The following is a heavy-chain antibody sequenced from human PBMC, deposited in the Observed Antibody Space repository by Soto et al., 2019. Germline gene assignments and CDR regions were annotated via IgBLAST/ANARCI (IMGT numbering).Heavy chain of an antibody. CDR3: ARHEYYYDSSGYYGDAFDI. Sequence: PGESLKISCKGSGYSFTSYWISWVRQMPGKGLEWMGRIDPSDSYTNYSPSFQGHVTISADKSISTAYLQWSSLKASDTAMYYCARHEYYYDSSGYYGDAFDIWGQGTMVTVSS. V-gene: IGHV5-10-1*01. D-gene: IGHD3-22*01. J-gene: IGHJ3*02. CDR1: GYSFTSYW. CDR2: IDPSDSYT.